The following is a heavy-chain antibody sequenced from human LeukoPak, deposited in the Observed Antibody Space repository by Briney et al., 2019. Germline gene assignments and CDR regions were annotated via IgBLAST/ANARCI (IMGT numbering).Heavy chain of an antibody. CDR3: AREGVYSSGWSAYYYDSSGYGHLDY. D-gene: IGHD3-22*01. J-gene: IGHJ4*02. V-gene: IGHV3-30*04. CDR2: ISYDGSNK. Sequence: GGSLRLSCAASGFTFSSYATHWVRQAPGKGLEWVAVISYDGSNKYYADSVKGRFTISRDNSKNTLYLQMNSLRAEDTAVYYCAREGVYSSGWSAYYYDSSGYGHLDYWGQGTLVTVSS. CDR1: GFTFSSYA.